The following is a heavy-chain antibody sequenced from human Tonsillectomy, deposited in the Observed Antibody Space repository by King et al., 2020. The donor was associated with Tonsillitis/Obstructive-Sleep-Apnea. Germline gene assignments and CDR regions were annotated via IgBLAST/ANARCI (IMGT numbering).Heavy chain of an antibody. J-gene: IGHJ4*02. CDR1: GGSFSGYY. CDR2: INHSGST. CDR3: ASGNSRGVFDY. Sequence: VQLQQWGAGLLKPSETLSLTCAVYGGSFSGYYWSSIRQPPGKGLEWIGEINHSGSTNYNPSLKSRVTISVDTSKNQFSLKLSSVTAADTAVYYCASGNSRGVFDYWGQGTLVTVSS. V-gene: IGHV4-34*01. D-gene: IGHD4-11*01.